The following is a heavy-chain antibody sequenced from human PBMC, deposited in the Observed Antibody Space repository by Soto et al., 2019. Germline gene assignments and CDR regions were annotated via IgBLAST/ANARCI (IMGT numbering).Heavy chain of an antibody. V-gene: IGHV4-34*01. J-gene: IGHJ4*02. D-gene: IGHD6-19*01. CDR2: INHSGST. CDR1: GGSFSGYY. CDR3: ARGHLQQWLGRAPGFDY. Sequence: SETLSLTCAVYGGSFSGYYWSWIRQPPGKGLEWIGEINHSGSTNYNPSLKSRVTISVDTSKNQFSLKLSSVTAADTAVYYCARGHLQQWLGRAPGFDYWGQGTLVTVSS.